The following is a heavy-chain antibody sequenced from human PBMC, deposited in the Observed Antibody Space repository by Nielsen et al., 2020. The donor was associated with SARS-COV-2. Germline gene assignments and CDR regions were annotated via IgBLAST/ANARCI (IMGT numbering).Heavy chain of an antibody. CDR3: ARVDSGSYNVYMIY. J-gene: IGHJ4*02. V-gene: IGHV4-39*07. D-gene: IGHD1-26*01. CDR2: IYYSGST. Sequence: GSLRLSCTVSGGSNSSSSYYWGWIRQPPGKGLEWIGSIYYSGSTYYNPSLKSRVTISVDTSKNQFSLKLSSVTAADTAVYYCARVDSGSYNVYMIYWGQGTLVTVS. CDR1: GGSNSSSSYY.